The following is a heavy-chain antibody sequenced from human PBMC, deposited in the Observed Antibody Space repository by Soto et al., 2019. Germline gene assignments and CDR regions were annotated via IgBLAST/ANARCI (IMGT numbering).Heavy chain of an antibody. V-gene: IGHV1-69*01. D-gene: IGHD3-22*01. J-gene: IGHJ6*02. CDR1: GGTFSSYA. CDR2: IIPIFGTA. CDR3: ARLTYYYDRSGYQNRYYYYGMDV. Sequence: QVQLVQSGAEVKKPGASVKVSCKASGGTFSSYAISWVRQAPGQGLEWMGGIIPIFGTANYAQKFQGRVTITADEATSTAYMELSSLRSEDTAVYYCARLTYYYDRSGYQNRYYYYGMDVWGQGTTVTVSS.